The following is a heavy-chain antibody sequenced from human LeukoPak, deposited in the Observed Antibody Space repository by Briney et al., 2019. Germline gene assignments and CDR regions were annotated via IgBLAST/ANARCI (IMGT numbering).Heavy chain of an antibody. Sequence: SETLSLTCTVSGGXISGYYWSWIRQPPGKGREWIGHVSNSGNTKYNPSLKSRVTISIDTSKKHFSLNLSSVSAADTAVYYCASRALYDSSGLDFWGQGILVTVSS. J-gene: IGHJ4*02. D-gene: IGHD3-22*01. CDR1: GGXISGYY. CDR3: ASRALYDSSGLDF. V-gene: IGHV4-59*08. CDR2: VSNSGNT.